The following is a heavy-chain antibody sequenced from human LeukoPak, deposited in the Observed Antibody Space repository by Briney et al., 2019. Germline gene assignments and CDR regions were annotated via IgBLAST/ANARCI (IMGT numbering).Heavy chain of an antibody. CDR1: GYTFTSYY. CDR3: ARAKIFGVVIDAFDI. V-gene: IGHV1-46*03. CDR2: INPSGGST. D-gene: IGHD3-3*01. J-gene: IGHJ3*02. Sequence: ASVKVSCKASGYTFTSYYMHWVRQAPGQGLEWMGIINPSGGSTSYAQKFQGRVTMTRDTSTSTVYMELSSLRSEDTAVYYRARAKIFGVVIDAFDIWGQGTMVTVSS.